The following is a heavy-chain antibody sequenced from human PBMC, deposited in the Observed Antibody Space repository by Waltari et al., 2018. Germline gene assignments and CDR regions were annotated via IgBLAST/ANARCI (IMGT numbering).Heavy chain of an antibody. V-gene: IGHV3-30*14. CDR3: ARGSNRNDLGLEV. CDR2: ISLNGRIK. D-gene: IGHD1-1*01. J-gene: IGHJ6*02. Sequence: QVQLVESGGGVVQPGRSLSRSCAACGFTFSSYAMQEVRQATGKGLEWRADISLNGRIKYYTDADSVKGRLTISRDNSKNTLFLQMNSLRSEDTAVYYCARGSNRNDLGLEVWGQGTTVTASS. CDR1: GFTFSSYA.